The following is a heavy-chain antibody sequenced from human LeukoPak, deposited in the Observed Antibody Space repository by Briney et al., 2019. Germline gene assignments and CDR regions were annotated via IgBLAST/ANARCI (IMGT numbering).Heavy chain of an antibody. CDR3: ARDNHGDYPIDY. D-gene: IGHD4-17*01. V-gene: IGHV3-74*01. CDR2: INSDGSST. J-gene: IGHJ4*02. CDR1: GFTFSSYW. Sequence: GGSLRLSCAASGFTFSSYWMHWVRQAPGKGLVWISRINSDGSSTSYADSVKGRFTISRDNAKNTLFLQMNSLRAEDTALYYCARDNHGDYPIDYWGQGTLVTVSS.